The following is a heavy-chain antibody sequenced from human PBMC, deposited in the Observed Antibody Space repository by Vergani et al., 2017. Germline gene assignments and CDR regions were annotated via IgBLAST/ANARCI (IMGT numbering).Heavy chain of an antibody. V-gene: IGHV3-30*03. J-gene: IGHJ6*02. D-gene: IGHD3-3*01. CDR3: TRRNPHYDADGMDV. CDR1: VFTFISSG. Sequence: QVQLVESGGGVVHPGRSLRLSCSASVFTFISSGLHWFRQAPGTGLDWVAVISYDGSNKYYADSVKGRFTISRDNSKNTLYLQMNSLRAEDTAVYYCTRRNPHYDADGMDVWGQGTTVTVSS. CDR2: ISYDGSNK.